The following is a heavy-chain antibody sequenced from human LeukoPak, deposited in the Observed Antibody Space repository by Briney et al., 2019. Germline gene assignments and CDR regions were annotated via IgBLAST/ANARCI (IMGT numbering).Heavy chain of an antibody. V-gene: IGHV4-59*01. Sequence: PSETLSLTCTVSGGSISSYYWSWIRQPPGKGLEWIGYIYYSGSTNYNPSLKSRVTMSVDTSKNQFSLKLSSVTAADTAVYYCARDGGYSSSWPYDAFDIWGQGTMVTVSS. D-gene: IGHD6-13*01. CDR3: ARDGGYSSSWPYDAFDI. J-gene: IGHJ3*02. CDR1: GGSISSYY. CDR2: IYYSGST.